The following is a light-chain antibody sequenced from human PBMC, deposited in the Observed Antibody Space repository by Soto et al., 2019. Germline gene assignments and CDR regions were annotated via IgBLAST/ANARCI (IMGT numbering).Light chain of an antibody. J-gene: IGKJ1*01. CDR1: QSISSSY. V-gene: IGKV3-20*01. Sequence: EIVLTQSPGTLSLSPGERATLSCRASQSISSSYLAWYQQKPGQAPRLLIYCPSSRATGIPDRFSGSGSGTDFTLTINRLEPEDFAVYYCQQYDSSPRTFGQGNKVEIK. CDR3: QQYDSSPRT. CDR2: CPS.